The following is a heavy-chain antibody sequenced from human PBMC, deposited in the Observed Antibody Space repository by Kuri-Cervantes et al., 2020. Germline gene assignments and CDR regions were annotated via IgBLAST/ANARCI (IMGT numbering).Heavy chain of an antibody. CDR2: IYYSGST. CDR3: ASSPRGDNWFDP. CDR1: GGAIRSGFYS. J-gene: IGHJ5*02. D-gene: IGHD3-10*01. V-gene: IGHV4-30-4*01. Sequence: SETLSLTCAASGGAIRSGFYSWSWIRQPPGKGLEWIGYIYYSGSTYYNPSLKSRVTISVDTSKVEFSLKLSSVTAADTAVYYCASSPRGDNWFDPWGQGNLVTVSS.